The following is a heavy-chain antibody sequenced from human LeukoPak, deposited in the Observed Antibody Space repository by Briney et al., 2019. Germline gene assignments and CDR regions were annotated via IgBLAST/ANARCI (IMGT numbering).Heavy chain of an antibody. J-gene: IGHJ4*02. CDR2: IYYSGST. CDR1: SGSISSYY. V-gene: IGHV4-59*08. Sequence: PSETLSLTCTVSSGSISSYYWSWIRQPPGKGLEWIGYIYYSGSTYYNPSLKSRVTISVDTSKNQFSLKLSSVTAADTAVYYCARRPYSGYDWSAFDYWGQGTLVTVSS. D-gene: IGHD5-12*01. CDR3: ARRPYSGYDWSAFDY.